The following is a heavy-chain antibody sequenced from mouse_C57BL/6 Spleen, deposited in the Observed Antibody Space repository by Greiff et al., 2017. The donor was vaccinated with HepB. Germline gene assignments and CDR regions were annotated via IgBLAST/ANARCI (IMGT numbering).Heavy chain of an antibody. CDR3: ARKSITTGSWFAY. CDR1: GYTFTSYD. D-gene: IGHD1-1*01. V-gene: IGHV1-85*01. CDR2: IYPRDGST. J-gene: IGHJ3*01. Sequence: VQLQQSGPELVKPGASVKLSCKASGYTFTSYDINWVKQRPGQGLEWIGWIYPRDGSTKYNEKFKDKATLTVDTSSSTAYMELHSLTSEDSAVYFCARKSITTGSWFAYWGQGTLVTVSA.